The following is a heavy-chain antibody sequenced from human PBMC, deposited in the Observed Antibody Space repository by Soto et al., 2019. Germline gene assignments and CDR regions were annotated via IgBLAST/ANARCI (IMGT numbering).Heavy chain of an antibody. Sequence: QVQLVQSGAEVKKPGSSVKVSCKASGGTFSSYAISWVRQAPGQGLEWMGGFIPISDTTNYAQKFQGRVTITAAESTSTAYMELSSLRSEDTAVYYCARSQGSSTSLEIYYYYYYGMDVWGQGTTVTVSS. CDR2: FIPISDTT. J-gene: IGHJ6*02. CDR3: ARSQGSSTSLEIYYYYYYGMDV. D-gene: IGHD2-2*01. V-gene: IGHV1-69*01. CDR1: GGTFSSYA.